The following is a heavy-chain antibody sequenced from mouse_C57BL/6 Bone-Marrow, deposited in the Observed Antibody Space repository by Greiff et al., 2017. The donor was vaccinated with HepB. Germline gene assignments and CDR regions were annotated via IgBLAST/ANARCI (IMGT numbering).Heavy chain of an antibody. CDR1: GYTFTSYW. J-gene: IGHJ3*01. Sequence: EVQLQQSGTVLARPGASVKMSCKTSGYTFTSYWMHWVKQRPGQGLEWIGAIYPGNSDTSYNQKLKGKAKLTAVTSASTAYMELSSLTNEDSAVYYCTRGRTAQATFAYWGQGTLVTVSA. CDR2: IYPGNSDT. D-gene: IGHD3-2*02. V-gene: IGHV1-5*01. CDR3: TRGRTAQATFAY.